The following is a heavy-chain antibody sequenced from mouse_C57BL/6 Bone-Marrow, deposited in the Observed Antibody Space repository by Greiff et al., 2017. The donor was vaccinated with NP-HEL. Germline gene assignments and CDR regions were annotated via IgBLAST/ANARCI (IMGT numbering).Heavy chain of an antibody. CDR1: GYTFTSYW. J-gene: IGHJ3*01. V-gene: IGHV1-55*01. CDR2: IYPGSGST. Sequence: QVQLQQPGAELVKPGASVKMSCKASGYTFTSYWITWVKQRPGQGLEWIGDIYPGSGSTNYNEKFKSKATLTVDTSSSTAYMQLSSLTSEDSAVYYCARGPGTGAWFAYWGQGTLVTVSA. D-gene: IGHD4-1*01. CDR3: ARGPGTGAWFAY.